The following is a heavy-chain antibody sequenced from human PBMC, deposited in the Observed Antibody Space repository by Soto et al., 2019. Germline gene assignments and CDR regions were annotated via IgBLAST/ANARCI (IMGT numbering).Heavy chain of an antibody. CDR2: INPKSGGT. J-gene: IGHJ6*02. V-gene: IGHV1-2*04. Sequence: ASVKVSCKASGYSFTDYHIHWVRQAPGQGLEWLGRINPKSGGTSTAQKFQGWVTMTTDTSISTASMELTRLTSDDTAIYYCARGDSTDCSTGVCSFFYNHDMDVGG. CDR3: ARGDSTDCSTGVCSFFYNHDMDV. CDR1: GYSFTDYH. D-gene: IGHD2-8*01.